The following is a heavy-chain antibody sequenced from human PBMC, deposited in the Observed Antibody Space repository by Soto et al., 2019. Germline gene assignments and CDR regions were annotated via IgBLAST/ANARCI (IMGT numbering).Heavy chain of an antibody. V-gene: IGHV1-2*02. CDR2: INPNSGGT. J-gene: IGHJ4*02. D-gene: IGHD5-18*01. Sequence: ASVKVSCKASGYTFTGYYMHWVRQAPGQGLEWMGWINPNSGGTNYAQKFQGRVTMTRDTSISTAYMELSGLRSDDTAVYYCARGRGDTAMVGYWGQGTLVTVSS. CDR1: GYTFTGYY. CDR3: ARGRGDTAMVGY.